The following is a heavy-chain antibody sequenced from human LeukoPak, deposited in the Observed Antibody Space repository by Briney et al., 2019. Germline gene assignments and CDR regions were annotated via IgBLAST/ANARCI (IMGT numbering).Heavy chain of an antibody. J-gene: IGHJ3*02. CDR3: ARGGSYLSAFDI. V-gene: IGHV3-53*01. Sequence: QTGGSLRLSCAASGFTFSDYNMSWVRQAPGKGLEWVSIIYSGGSTFYADSVKGRFTISRDNSKNTLYLQMNSLRAEDMAVYYCARGGSYLSAFDIWGQGTMVTVSS. CDR1: GFTFSDYN. CDR2: IYSGGST. D-gene: IGHD1-26*01.